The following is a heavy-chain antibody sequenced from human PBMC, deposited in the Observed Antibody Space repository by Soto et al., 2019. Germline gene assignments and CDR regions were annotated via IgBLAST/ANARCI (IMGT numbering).Heavy chain of an antibody. V-gene: IGHV1-69*13. Sequence: GXSVKVSCKASVGTFSSYAISWVRQAPGQGLEWMGGIIPIFGTANYAQKFQGRVTITADESTSTAYMELSSLRSEDTAVYYCASFGYSYGYVDYWGQGTLVTVSS. CDR3: ASFGYSYGYVDY. J-gene: IGHJ4*02. CDR2: IIPIFGTA. D-gene: IGHD5-18*01. CDR1: VGTFSSYA.